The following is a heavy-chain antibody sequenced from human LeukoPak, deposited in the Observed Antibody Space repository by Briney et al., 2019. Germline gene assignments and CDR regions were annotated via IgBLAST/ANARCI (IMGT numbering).Heavy chain of an antibody. Sequence: SETLSLTCAVYGGPFSGYYWSWIRQPPGKGLEWIGEINHSGSTNYNPSLKSRVTISVDTSKNQLSLKLSSVTAADTAVYYCARGPLRYFEWLPPNWFDPWGRGTLVTVSS. CDR2: INHSGST. J-gene: IGHJ5*02. CDR3: ARGPLRYFEWLPPNWFDP. D-gene: IGHD3-9*01. CDR1: GGPFSGYY. V-gene: IGHV4-34*01.